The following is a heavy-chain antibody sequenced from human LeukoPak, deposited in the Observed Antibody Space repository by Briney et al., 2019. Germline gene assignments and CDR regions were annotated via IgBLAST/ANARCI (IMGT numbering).Heavy chain of an antibody. J-gene: IGHJ4*02. Sequence: GRSLRLSCAASGLTFSNYAMHCVRQAPGKGLEWVAVLAHDGGDRYFADSVKGRFTISRDYSENTLYLQMSSLRAEGTALYYCARGAPAVAGIDYWGQGTLVTVSS. V-gene: IGHV3-30*04. CDR3: ARGAPAVAGIDY. CDR1: GLTFSNYA. D-gene: IGHD6-19*01. CDR2: LAHDGGDR.